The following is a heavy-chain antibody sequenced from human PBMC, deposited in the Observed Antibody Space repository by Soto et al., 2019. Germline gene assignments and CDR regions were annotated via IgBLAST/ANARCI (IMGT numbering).Heavy chain of an antibody. V-gene: IGHV4-59*11. D-gene: IGHD6-19*01. CDR1: GDSISSHY. Sequence: QVQLHESGPGLVKPSETLSLTCTVSGDSISSHYWNWIRQPPGKGLEWIGHIYHSGGTRYNPSLRSPVTISVDTFKNQFSLKLRSVTAADTAVYYCAKNVAVAGFCLDPWGQGILVTVSS. CDR2: IYHSGGT. J-gene: IGHJ5*02. CDR3: AKNVAVAGFCLDP.